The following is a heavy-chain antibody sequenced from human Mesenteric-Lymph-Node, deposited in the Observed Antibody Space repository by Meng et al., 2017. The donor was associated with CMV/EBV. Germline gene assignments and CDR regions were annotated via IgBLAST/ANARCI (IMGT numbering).Heavy chain of an antibody. CDR3: ARTKIIHQPYCSVISDDCYARAYDY. V-gene: IGHV3-48*03. CDR2: ISSSGSTI. Sequence: GESLKISCAASGFTFSSYEMNWVRQAPGKGLEWVSYISSSGSTIYYADSVKGRFTISRDNAKNSVFLQMTSLRAEDSAIYYCARTKIIHQPYCSVISDDCYARAYDYWGQGTLVTVSS. J-gene: IGHJ4*02. D-gene: IGHD2-21*02. CDR1: GFTFSSYE.